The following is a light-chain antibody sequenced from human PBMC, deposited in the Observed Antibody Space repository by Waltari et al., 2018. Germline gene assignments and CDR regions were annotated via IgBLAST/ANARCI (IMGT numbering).Light chain of an antibody. V-gene: IGKV4-1*01. J-gene: IGKJ1*01. CDR3: QQYYSTPWT. Sequence: DIVMTQSPDSLAVSLGERATINCKSSQRVLYSSNKKNYFSWYQQKPGQPPKLLIYWASTRESGVPDRFSGSGSGTDFTLTISSLQAEDVAVYYCQQYYSTPWTFGQGTKVEIK. CDR1: QRVLYSSNKKNY. CDR2: WAS.